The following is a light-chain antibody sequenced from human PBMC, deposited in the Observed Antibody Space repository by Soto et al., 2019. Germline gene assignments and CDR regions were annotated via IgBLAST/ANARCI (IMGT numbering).Light chain of an antibody. J-gene: IGKJ4*02. Sequence: IQLTQSPSSLSASVGDRVTITCRASQDISSYLAWYQQKPGRAPKLLIYAASTLQSGVPSRFSGRGSGTDFTLTISSLQPEDFAVYYCQQRNNWPLTFGGGTKVDIK. CDR3: QQRNNWPLT. CDR1: QDISSY. CDR2: AAS. V-gene: IGKV1-9*01.